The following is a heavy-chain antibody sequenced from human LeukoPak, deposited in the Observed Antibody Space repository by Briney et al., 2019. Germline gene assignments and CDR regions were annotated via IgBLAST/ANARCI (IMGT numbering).Heavy chain of an antibody. D-gene: IGHD2-15*01. Sequence: GRSLRLSCATSGFTFSNYAMHWDRQAPGKGLEWVAVISNDGNNKHYIDSVKGRFTISRDNSKDTLYLQISSLRAEDTAVYYCGRVAPGGRYIDYWGQGTLVTVSS. V-gene: IGHV3-30-3*01. CDR1: GFTFSNYA. J-gene: IGHJ4*02. CDR3: GRVAPGGRYIDY. CDR2: ISNDGNNK.